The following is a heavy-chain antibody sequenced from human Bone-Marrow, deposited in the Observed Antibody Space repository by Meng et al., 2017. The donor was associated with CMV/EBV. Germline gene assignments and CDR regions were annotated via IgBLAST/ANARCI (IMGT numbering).Heavy chain of an antibody. CDR2: IKSKTDGGTT. CDR3: TTESSYCSSTSCKYYYYGMDV. J-gene: IGHJ6*02. V-gene: IGHV3-15*01. CDR1: GLPFTNAW. D-gene: IGHD2-2*01. Sequence: GGSLKNSRAAAGLPFTNAWMSWVREAQGKGLEWVGRIKSKTDGGTTDYAAPVKGRFTISRDDSKNTLYLQMNSLKTEDTAVYYCTTESSYCSSTSCKYYYYGMDVWGQGTTVTVSS.